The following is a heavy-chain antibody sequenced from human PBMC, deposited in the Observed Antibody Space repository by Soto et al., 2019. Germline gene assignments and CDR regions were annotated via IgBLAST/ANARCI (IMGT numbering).Heavy chain of an antibody. CDR3: ARLGSTLRRKPYYFDY. CDR1: GGTFSSYA. D-gene: IGHD3-10*01. CDR2: IIPIFGTA. V-gene: IGHV1-69*13. J-gene: IGHJ4*02. Sequence: SVKVSCKASGGTFSSYAISWVRQAPGQGLEWMGGIIPIFGTANYAQKFQGRVTITADESTSTAYMELSSLRSEDTAVYYCARLGSTLRRKPYYFDYWGQGTLVTVSS.